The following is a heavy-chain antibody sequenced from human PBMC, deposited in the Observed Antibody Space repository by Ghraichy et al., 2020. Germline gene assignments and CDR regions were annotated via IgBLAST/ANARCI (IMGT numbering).Heavy chain of an antibody. CDR1: GYTFTSYG. V-gene: IGHV1-18*01. CDR2: ISAYNGNT. J-gene: IGHJ6*02. Sequence: ASVKVSCKASGYTFTSYGISWVRQAPGQGLEWMGWISAYNGNTNYAQKLQGRVTMTTDTSTSTAYMELRSLRSDDTAVYYCARYYYDSSPRGFNPLKYGMDVWGQGTTVTVSS. CDR3: ARYYYDSSPRGFNPLKYGMDV. D-gene: IGHD3-22*01.